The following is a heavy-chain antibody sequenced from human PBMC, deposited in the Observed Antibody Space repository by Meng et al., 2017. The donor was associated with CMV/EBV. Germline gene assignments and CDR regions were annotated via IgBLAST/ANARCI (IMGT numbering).Heavy chain of an antibody. CDR1: GFTFSSYA. Sequence: LSLTCAASGFTFSSYAMHWVRQAPGKGPEWVAVISYDGSNKYYADSVKGRFTISRDNSKNTLYLQMNSLRAEDTAVYYCARSPYGSGSYYGSYYYYGMDVWGQGTTVTVSS. J-gene: IGHJ6*02. CDR2: ISYDGSNK. D-gene: IGHD3-10*01. CDR3: ARSPYGSGSYYGSYYYYGMDV. V-gene: IGHV3-30-3*01.